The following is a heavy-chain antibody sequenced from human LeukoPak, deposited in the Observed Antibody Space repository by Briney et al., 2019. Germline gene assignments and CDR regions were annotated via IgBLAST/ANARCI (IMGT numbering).Heavy chain of an antibody. J-gene: IGHJ6*03. V-gene: IGHV3-23*01. CDR3: AKAGRSGSYYYMDV. D-gene: IGHD6-19*01. CDR2: ISGSGGST. Sequence: GGSLRLSCAASGFTFSSYAMSWVRQAPGKGLEWVSAISGSGGSTYYADSVKGRFTISRDNSKNTLYLQMNSLRAEDTAVYYCAKAGRSGSYYYMDVWGKGTTVTVSS. CDR1: GFTFSSYA.